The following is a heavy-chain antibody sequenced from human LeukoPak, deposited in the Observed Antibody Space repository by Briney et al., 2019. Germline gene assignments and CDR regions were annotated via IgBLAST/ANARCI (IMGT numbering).Heavy chain of an antibody. Sequence: SETLSLTCTVSGGPISSSSYYWGWIRQPPGKGLEWIGSIYYSGSTYYNPSLKSRVTISVDTSKNQFSLKLSSVTAADTAVYYCARHAVRYMDVWGKGTTVTVSS. D-gene: IGHD3-10*01. CDR2: IYYSGST. CDR3: ARHAVRYMDV. CDR1: GGPISSSSYY. J-gene: IGHJ6*03. V-gene: IGHV4-39*01.